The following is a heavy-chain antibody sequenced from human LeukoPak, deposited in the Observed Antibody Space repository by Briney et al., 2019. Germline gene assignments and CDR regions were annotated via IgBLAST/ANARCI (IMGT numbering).Heavy chain of an antibody. CDR2: IGPTGSDR. Sequence: PGGSLRLSCTASGLTFSTSGFNWVRQAPEKGLEWVASIGPTGSDRYHADSIKSRFTISRDNANNFLYLQMNSLRAEDTAVYYCATETNGRHYDYWGQGTLLTVSS. D-gene: IGHD1-14*01. CDR1: GLTFSTSG. J-gene: IGHJ4*02. CDR3: ATETNGRHYDY. V-gene: IGHV3-21*06.